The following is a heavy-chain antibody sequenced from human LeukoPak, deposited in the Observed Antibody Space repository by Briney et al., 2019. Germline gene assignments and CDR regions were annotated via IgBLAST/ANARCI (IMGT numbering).Heavy chain of an antibody. V-gene: IGHV1-18*01. CDR1: GYTFTSSG. Sequence: ASVKVSCKASGYTFTSSGISWVRQAPGQGLEWMGWISAYNGNTNYAQKLQGRVTMTTDTSTSTAYMELRSLRSDDTAVYYCARGAHYYDSSGYYQSDYWGQGTLVTVSS. J-gene: IGHJ4*02. D-gene: IGHD3-22*01. CDR2: ISAYNGNT. CDR3: ARGAHYYDSSGYYQSDY.